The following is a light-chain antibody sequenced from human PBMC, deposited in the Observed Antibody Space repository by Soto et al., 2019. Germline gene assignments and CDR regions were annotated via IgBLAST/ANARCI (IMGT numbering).Light chain of an antibody. CDR1: SSNIGSHT. Sequence: QPVLTQPPSASGTPGQRVTISCSGSSSNIGSHTVNWYQQLPGTAPKVVIYNDNQRPSGVPDRFSGSKSGTSASLAISGPKSEDEADYYCAAWDDSLSGWMFGGGTKLTVL. V-gene: IGLV1-44*01. CDR2: NDN. J-gene: IGLJ3*02. CDR3: AAWDDSLSGWM.